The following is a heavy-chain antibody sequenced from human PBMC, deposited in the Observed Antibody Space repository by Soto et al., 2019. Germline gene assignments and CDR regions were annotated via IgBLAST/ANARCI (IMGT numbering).Heavy chain of an antibody. CDR2: ISYSGST. V-gene: IGHV4-31*02. J-gene: IGHJ4*02. Sequence: QVQLQASGPGLVKPSPTLSLTWTVSGGSIRRGGYYWSWIRQPPGKGLEWIGDISYSGSTYYTPARKCRVTLSVDASKNQFSLKRSSVTAAVTAVYYCAIEPLTWGQGTLVTVSS. CDR1: GGSIRRGGYY. CDR3: AIEPLT.